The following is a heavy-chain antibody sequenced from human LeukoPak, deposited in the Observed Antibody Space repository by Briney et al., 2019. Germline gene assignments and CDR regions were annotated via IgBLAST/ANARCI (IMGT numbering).Heavy chain of an antibody. J-gene: IGHJ6*03. Sequence: GGSLRLSCAASGFTFSSYAMTWVRQAPGKGVEWVSDISGGGDSTDYADSVKGRFTISRDNAKNTVYLQENRLRAEDTGVYYCAKCGCSSSYYFYYIDVCGKGTTVTVSS. CDR2: ISGGGDST. V-gene: IGHV3-23*01. CDR1: GFTFSSYA. CDR3: AKCGCSSSYYFYYIDV. D-gene: IGHD6-6*01.